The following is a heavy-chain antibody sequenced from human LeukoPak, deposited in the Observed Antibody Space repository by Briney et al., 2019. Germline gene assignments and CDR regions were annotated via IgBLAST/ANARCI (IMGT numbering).Heavy chain of an antibody. D-gene: IGHD3-16*01. CDR3: ARAEAGGTFHY. CDR1: GYTFTKYY. V-gene: IGHV1-46*01. CDR2: INPSTGST. Sequence: ASVKISCEASGYTFTKYYIHWVRQAPGQGLEWMGVINPSTGSTTYAQRFQGRLTMTRDTSTSTVYMELSSLTSGDTAVLYCARAEAGGTFHYWGQGTLVTVSS. J-gene: IGHJ4*02.